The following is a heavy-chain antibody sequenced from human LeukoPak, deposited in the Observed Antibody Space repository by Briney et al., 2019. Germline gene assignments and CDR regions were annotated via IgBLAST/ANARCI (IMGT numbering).Heavy chain of an antibody. D-gene: IGHD3-10*01. CDR1: GFTFSSYG. CDR2: ISYDGSNK. V-gene: IGHV3-30*18. Sequence: GGSLRLSCAASGFTFSSYGMHWVRQAPGKGLEWVAVISYDGSNKYYADSVKGRFTISRDNSKNTLYLQMNSLRAEDTAVYYCAKGGFDWFGDDYWGQGTLVTVSS. J-gene: IGHJ4*02. CDR3: AKGGFDWFGDDY.